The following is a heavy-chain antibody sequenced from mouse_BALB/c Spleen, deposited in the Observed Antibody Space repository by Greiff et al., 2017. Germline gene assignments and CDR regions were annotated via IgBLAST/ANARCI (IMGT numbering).Heavy chain of an antibody. CDR3: ARDDYYAMDY. V-gene: IGHV3-6*02. CDR1: GYSITSCYY. J-gene: IGHJ4*01. Sequence: DVQLQESGPGLVKPSQSLSLTCSVTGYSITSCYYWTWIRQFPGNQLEWMGYISYDGSNNYNPSLKNRISITRDTSKNQFFLKLNSVTTEDTATYYCARDDYYAMDYWGQGTSVTVSS. CDR2: ISYDGSN.